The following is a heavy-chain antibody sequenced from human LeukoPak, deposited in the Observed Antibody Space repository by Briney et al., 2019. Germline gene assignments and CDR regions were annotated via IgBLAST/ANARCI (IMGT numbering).Heavy chain of an antibody. D-gene: IGHD6-13*01. J-gene: IGHJ4*02. CDR1: GFTFSSYA. Sequence: TGGSLRLSCAASGFTFSSYAMHWVRQAPGKGLEWVALISYDESRIHYSDSVKGRFTISRDNSKNTLYLQMNSLRAEDTAVYYCARGLPRYSSSWYVIRRGVTAILLDYWGQGTLVTVSS. CDR2: ISYDESRI. CDR3: ARGLPRYSSSWYVIRRGVTAILLDY. V-gene: IGHV3-30*04.